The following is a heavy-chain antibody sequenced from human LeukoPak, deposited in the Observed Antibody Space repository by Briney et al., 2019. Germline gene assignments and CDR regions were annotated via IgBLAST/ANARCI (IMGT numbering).Heavy chain of an antibody. CDR2: IYSGGSK. Sequence: GGSRRLSCAASGFTVSMNSVGWVRQAPGGGLEWVIVIYSGGSKYYADSVKGRFTISRDNSKNTLYLQMNSLTAEDTAVYYCARGYWLYHDEERGQGTLVTVSS. J-gene: IGHJ4*02. D-gene: IGHD3-22*01. V-gene: IGHV3-66*02. CDR3: ARGYWLYHDEE. CDR1: GFTVSMNS.